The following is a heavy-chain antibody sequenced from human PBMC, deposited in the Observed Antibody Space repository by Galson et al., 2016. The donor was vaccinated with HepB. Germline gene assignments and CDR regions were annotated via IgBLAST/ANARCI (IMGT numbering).Heavy chain of an antibody. D-gene: IGHD2-2*01. V-gene: IGHV3-23*01. CDR2: ISGGGDSP. J-gene: IGHJ5*02. Sequence: SLRLSCAASGFTFSSYAMSWFRQAPGKGLEWVSSISGGGDSPFYADTVKGRFSISRDNSKDTLYLQLNSLRADDTAVYYCAKCNIDYLPAAPYAWGQGTLVTVSS. CDR1: GFTFSSYA. CDR3: AKCNIDYLPAAPYA.